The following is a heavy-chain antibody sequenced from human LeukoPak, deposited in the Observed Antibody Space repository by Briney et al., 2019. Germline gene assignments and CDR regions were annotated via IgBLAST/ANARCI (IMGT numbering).Heavy chain of an antibody. Sequence: ASVKVSCKASGYTFITYYIHWVRQAPGQGLEWMGIINPNGGTTSYAQKFKGRVTMTRDTSTSTVYMELSSLRSDDTAMYYCARESPTNWFDPWGQGTLVTVSS. V-gene: IGHV1-46*01. CDR3: ARESPTNWFDP. CDR2: INPNGGTT. J-gene: IGHJ5*02. CDR1: GYTFITYY.